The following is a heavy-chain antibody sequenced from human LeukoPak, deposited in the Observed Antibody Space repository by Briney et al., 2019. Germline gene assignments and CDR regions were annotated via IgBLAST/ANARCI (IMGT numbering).Heavy chain of an antibody. V-gene: IGHV4-34*01. CDR3: ARHVRYFDWSPHYYFDY. J-gene: IGHJ4*02. Sequence: SETLSLTCAVYGGSFSGYYWSWIRQPPGKGLEWIGEINHSGSTNYNPSLKSRVTISVDTSKNQFSLKLSSVTAADTAVYYCARHVRYFDWSPHYYFDYWGQETLVTVSS. CDR2: INHSGST. CDR1: GGSFSGYY. D-gene: IGHD3-9*01.